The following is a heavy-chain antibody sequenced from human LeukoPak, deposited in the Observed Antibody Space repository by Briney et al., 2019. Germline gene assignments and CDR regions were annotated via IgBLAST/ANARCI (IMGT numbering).Heavy chain of an antibody. J-gene: IGHJ6*03. Sequence: GGSLRLSCAASGFTFSAYNMNWVRRTPGKGLEWVSSITTSSSYMFYADSVRGRFTISRDNAENSLYLQMNSLRDEDTAVYYCARDPYSGGYGAYYYYYMDVWGEGTTVTVSS. CDR1: GFTFSAYN. V-gene: IGHV3-21*01. D-gene: IGHD6-19*01. CDR3: ARDPYSGGYGAYYYYYMDV. CDR2: ITTSSSYM.